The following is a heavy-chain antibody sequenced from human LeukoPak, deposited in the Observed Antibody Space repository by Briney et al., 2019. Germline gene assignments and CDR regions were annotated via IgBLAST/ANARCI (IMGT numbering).Heavy chain of an antibody. CDR3: ARERHYYGSGSSPFDY. CDR2: IYYSGST. J-gene: IGHJ4*02. V-gene: IGHV4-59*01. Sequence: SETLSLTCTVSGASISSYYWSWIRQPPGKGLEWIGYIYYSGSTNYNPSLKSRVTISVDTSKNQFSLKLSSVTAADTAVYYCARERHYYGSGSSPFDYWGQGTLVTVSS. CDR1: GASISSYY. D-gene: IGHD3-10*01.